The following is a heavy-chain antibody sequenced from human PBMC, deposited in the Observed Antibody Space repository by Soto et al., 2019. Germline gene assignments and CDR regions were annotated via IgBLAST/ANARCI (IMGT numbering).Heavy chain of an antibody. Sequence: GESLKISCAASGFTFSSYAMSWVRQAPGKGLEWVSAISGSGGSTYYADSVKGRFTISRDNSKNTLYLQMNSLRAEDTAVYYCAKGERSYQRGFDYWGQGTLVTVSS. CDR3: AKGERSYQRGFDY. D-gene: IGHD2-2*01. CDR2: ISGSGGST. V-gene: IGHV3-23*01. J-gene: IGHJ4*02. CDR1: GFTFSSYA.